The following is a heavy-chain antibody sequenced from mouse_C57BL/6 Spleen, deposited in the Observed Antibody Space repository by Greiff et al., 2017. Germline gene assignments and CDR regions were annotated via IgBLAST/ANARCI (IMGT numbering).Heavy chain of an antibody. V-gene: IGHV2-4*01. J-gene: IGHJ4*01. CDR3: AKNDYGSSLYYYAMDY. CDR2: IWSGGST. Sequence: QVQLKESGPGLVQPSQSLSITCTVSGFSLTSYGVHWVRQPPGKGLEWLGVIWSGGSTDYNAAFISRLSISKDNSKSQVFFKMNSLQADDTAIYYCAKNDYGSSLYYYAMDYWGQGTSVTVSS. D-gene: IGHD1-1*01. CDR1: GFSLTSYG.